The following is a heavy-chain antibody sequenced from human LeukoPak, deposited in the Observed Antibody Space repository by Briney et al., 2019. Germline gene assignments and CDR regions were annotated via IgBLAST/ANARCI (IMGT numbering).Heavy chain of an antibody. Sequence: ASVKVSCKASGYTFTSYGISWVRQAPGQGLEWMGWINPDSGGTHFAQKFQGRVTMTRDTSISTADMELSRLRFDDTAVYYCAREFRSNYNDAFDLWGQGTLVTVSS. CDR1: GYTFTSYG. CDR2: INPDSGGT. D-gene: IGHD3-10*01. J-gene: IGHJ3*01. V-gene: IGHV1-2*02. CDR3: AREFRSNYNDAFDL.